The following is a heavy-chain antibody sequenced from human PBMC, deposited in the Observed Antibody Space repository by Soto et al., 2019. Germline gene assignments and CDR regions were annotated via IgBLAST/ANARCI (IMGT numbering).Heavy chain of an antibody. CDR1: GYTFATYD. CDR2: MNPNSGNT. J-gene: IGHJ5*01. CDR3: ARSDGYNFNWLDS. D-gene: IGHD2-21*01. V-gene: IGHV1-8*01. Sequence: QVQLVQSGAEVKTPGASVKVSCKASGYTFATYDINWVRQAPGQGLEWMGWMNPNSGNTGYAQKFQGRLTMTGDTALSIAHMELSSLRNEDTAVYYYARSDGYNFNWLDSWGQGTLVTVSA.